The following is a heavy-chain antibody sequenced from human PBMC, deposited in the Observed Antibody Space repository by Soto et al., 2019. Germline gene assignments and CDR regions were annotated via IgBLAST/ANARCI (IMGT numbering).Heavy chain of an antibody. J-gene: IGHJ4*02. V-gene: IGHV1-46*03. CDR1: GYTFTSYY. Sequence: QVQLVQSGAEVKKPGASVKVSCKASGYTFTSYYMHWVRQAPGQGLEWMGIINPSGGSTSYAQKFQGRVTMTRDTSTSTDYMELSSLRSEDTAVYYCALTGYFAFDYWGQGTLVTVSS. CDR2: INPSGGST. D-gene: IGHD3-9*01. CDR3: ALTGYFAFDY.